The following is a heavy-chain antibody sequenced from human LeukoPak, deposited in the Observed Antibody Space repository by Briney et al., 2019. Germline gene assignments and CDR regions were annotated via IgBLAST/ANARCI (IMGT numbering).Heavy chain of an antibody. CDR1: GFTFDDYG. V-gene: IGHV3-20*04. J-gene: IGHJ4*02. D-gene: IGHD3-22*01. Sequence: GGSLRLSCAASGFTFDDYGMSWVRQAPGKGLEWVSGINWNGGSTGYADSVKGRFTISRDNAKNSLYLQMNSLRAEDTALYYCAKAGYYDSSGYYCIDYWGQGTLVTVSS. CDR2: INWNGGST. CDR3: AKAGYYDSSGYYCIDY.